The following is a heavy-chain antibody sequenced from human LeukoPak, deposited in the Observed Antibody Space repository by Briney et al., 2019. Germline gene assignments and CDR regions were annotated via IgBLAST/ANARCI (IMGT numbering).Heavy chain of an antibody. CDR3: AKGQRFYGEYYFDY. J-gene: IGHJ4*02. V-gene: IGHV3-30*04. CDR2: ISYDGSNK. CDR1: GFTFSSYA. D-gene: IGHD4-17*01. Sequence: GGSLRLSCAASGFTFSSYAMHWVRQAPGKGLEWVAVISYDGSNKYYADSVKGRFTISRDNSENTLYLQMNSLRAEDTAVYYCAKGQRFYGEYYFDYWGQGTLVTVSS.